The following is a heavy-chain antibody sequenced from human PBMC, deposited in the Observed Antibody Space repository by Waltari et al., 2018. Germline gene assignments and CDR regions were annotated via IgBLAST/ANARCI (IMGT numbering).Heavy chain of an antibody. Sequence: EVQLVESGGGLAQPGGSVSLYCAASGLSFSNYWMTWVRQASGKGPEWVANIKQDGSEKYYMDSVKGRFTISRDNAKNSLYLQMNNLRVEDTAVYYCTRGGRDSSWYWRDWGQGTLVTVSS. D-gene: IGHD6-13*01. CDR3: TRGGRDSSWYWRD. CDR2: IKQDGSEK. V-gene: IGHV3-7*01. J-gene: IGHJ4*02. CDR1: GLSFSNYW.